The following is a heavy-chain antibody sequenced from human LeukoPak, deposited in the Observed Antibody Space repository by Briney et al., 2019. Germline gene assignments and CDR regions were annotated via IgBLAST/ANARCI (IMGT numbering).Heavy chain of an antibody. CDR3: ARDPRDYYDSSGYYSSYYFDY. D-gene: IGHD3-22*01. CDR2: IKQDGSEK. Sequence: GRSLRLSCAASGFTFSSYWMSWVRQAPGKGLEWVANIKQDGSEKYYVDSVKGRFTISRDNAKNSLYLQMNSLRAEDTAVYYCARDPRDYYDSSGYYSSYYFDYWGQGTLVTVSS. CDR1: GFTFSSYW. V-gene: IGHV3-7*01. J-gene: IGHJ4*02.